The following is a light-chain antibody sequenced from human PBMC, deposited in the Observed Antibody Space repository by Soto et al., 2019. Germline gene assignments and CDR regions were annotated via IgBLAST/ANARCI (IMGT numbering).Light chain of an antibody. CDR2: DAS. Sequence: EIVLTQSPGTLSLSPGERATLSCRASQGVSSTYFAWYQQKPGQAPRLLMYDASSRATGIPDRFSGSGSGTDFTLTISRLEPEDFAVYYCQQYNNWPLTFGGGTKVEIK. CDR3: QQYNNWPLT. CDR1: QGVSSTY. J-gene: IGKJ4*01. V-gene: IGKV3-20*01.